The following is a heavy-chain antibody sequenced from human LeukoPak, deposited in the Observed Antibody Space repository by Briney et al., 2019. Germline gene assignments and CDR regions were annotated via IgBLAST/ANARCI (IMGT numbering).Heavy chain of an antibody. D-gene: IGHD6-19*01. CDR3: ARVGGGWYGGRSFDY. V-gene: IGHV4-59*01. CDR1: GGSISSYY. J-gene: IGHJ4*02. Sequence: PSETLSLTCTVSGGSISSYYWSWLRQPPGKGLEWIGYIYYSGSTNYNPSLKSRVTISVDTSKNQFSLKLSSVTAADTAVYYCARVGGGWYGGRSFDYWGQGTLVTVSS. CDR2: IYYSGST.